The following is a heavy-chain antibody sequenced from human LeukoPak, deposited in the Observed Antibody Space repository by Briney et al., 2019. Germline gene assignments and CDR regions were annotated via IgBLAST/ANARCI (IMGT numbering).Heavy chain of an antibody. J-gene: IGHJ4*02. D-gene: IGHD3-22*01. CDR3: VNYYDSSDYQQPNHFDY. CDR1: GGSISSSSYY. V-gene: IGHV4-39*01. CDR2: IYYSGST. Sequence: SETLSLTCTVSGGSISSSSYYWGWIRQPPGKGLDWIGSIYYSGSTYYNPSLKSRFTISVDTSKNQFSLKLSSVTATDTAVYYCVNYYDSSDYQQPNHFDYWGQGTLVTVSS.